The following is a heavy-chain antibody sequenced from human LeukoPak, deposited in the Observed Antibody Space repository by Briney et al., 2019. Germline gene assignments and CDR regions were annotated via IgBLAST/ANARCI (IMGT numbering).Heavy chain of an antibody. D-gene: IGHD3-22*01. CDR3: ARATYYYDSSGYRDFYFDD. CDR2: IWYDGSNK. V-gene: IGHV3-33*01. J-gene: IGHJ4*02. CDR1: GFTFSSYG. Sequence: GRSLRLSCAASGFTFSSYGMHWVRQAPGKGLEWVAVIWYDGSNKYYADSVKGRFTISRDDSKNTLYLQMNSLRAEDTAVYYCARATYYYDSSGYRDFYFDDWGQGTLVTVSS.